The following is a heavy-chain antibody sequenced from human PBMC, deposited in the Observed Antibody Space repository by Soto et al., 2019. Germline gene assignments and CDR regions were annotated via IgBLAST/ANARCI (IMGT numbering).Heavy chain of an antibody. J-gene: IGHJ2*01. D-gene: IGHD3-10*01. CDR2: IDPRGGGT. V-gene: IGHV1-46*01. Sequence: QVQLVQSGAEVKKPGASVKVSCKASGYTFSDYYMHWVRQAPGQGLEWMGIIDPRGGGTRYAQRFQGRVTMTKDTSTSKVYMELSSLKSEDTAVYYCAREFGYFDVWGRGTLVTVSS. CDR3: AREFGYFDV. CDR1: GYTFSDYY.